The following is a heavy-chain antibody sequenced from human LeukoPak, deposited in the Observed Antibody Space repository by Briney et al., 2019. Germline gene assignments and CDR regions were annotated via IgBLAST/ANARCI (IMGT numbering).Heavy chain of an antibody. CDR2: INPNSGGT. J-gene: IGHJ6*02. D-gene: IGHD5-12*01. CDR1: GYTFTGYY. Sequence: ASVKVSCKASGYTFTGYYMHWVRQAPGQGLEWMGWINPNSGGTNYAQKFQGRVTMTRDTSISTAYMELSRLRSDDTAVHYCARDSGYDSETGYYGMDVWGQGTTVTVSS. V-gene: IGHV1-2*02. CDR3: ARDSGYDSETGYYGMDV.